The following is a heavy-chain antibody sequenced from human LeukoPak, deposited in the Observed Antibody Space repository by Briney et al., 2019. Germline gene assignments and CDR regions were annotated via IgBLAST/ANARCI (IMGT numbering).Heavy chain of an antibody. CDR1: GYSFTNYW. D-gene: IGHD6-19*01. CDR3: ASSPGIAVAGGGWAFDI. CDR2: IYPGDSDT. J-gene: IGHJ3*02. V-gene: IGHV5-51*01. Sequence: GESLKISCKGSGYSFTNYWIGWVRHMTGKGLEWNGIIYPGDSDTSYSPSFQGQVTISADKSISTAYLQWSSLKASDTAMYYCASSPGIAVAGGGWAFDIWGQGTMVTVSS.